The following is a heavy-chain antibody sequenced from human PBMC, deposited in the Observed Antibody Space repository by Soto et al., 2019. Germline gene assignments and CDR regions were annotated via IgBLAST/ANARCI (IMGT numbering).Heavy chain of an antibody. CDR2: IYYSGST. CDR3: ARRVCSGGSCYSNWFDP. Sequence: QLQLQESGPGLVKPSETLSLTCTVSGGSISSSSYYWGWIRQPPGKGLEWIGSIYYSGSTYYNPSLKSRVNISVDTSKNQFSLKLSSVTAADTAVYYCARRVCSGGSCYSNWFDPWGQGTLVTVSS. D-gene: IGHD2-15*01. J-gene: IGHJ5*02. CDR1: GGSISSSSYY. V-gene: IGHV4-39*01.